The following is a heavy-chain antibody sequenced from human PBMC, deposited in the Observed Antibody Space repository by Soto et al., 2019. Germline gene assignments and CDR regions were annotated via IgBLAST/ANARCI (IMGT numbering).Heavy chain of an antibody. J-gene: IGHJ6*02. V-gene: IGHV3-23*01. Sequence: PGESLKISCAASGSTFSSYAMSWVRQAPGKGLEWVSAISGSGGSTYYADSVKGRFTISRDNSKNTLYLQMNSLRAEDTAVYYCTRDLAPGIPLGLDVWGQGITVTVSS. CDR3: TRDLAPGIPLGLDV. CDR1: GSTFSSYA. CDR2: ISGSGGST. D-gene: IGHD2-21*02.